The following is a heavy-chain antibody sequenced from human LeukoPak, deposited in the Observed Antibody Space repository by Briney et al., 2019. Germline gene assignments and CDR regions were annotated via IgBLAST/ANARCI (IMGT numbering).Heavy chain of an antibody. CDR1: GGSISSGDYY. D-gene: IGHD2-2*01. V-gene: IGHV4-30-4*08. CDR3: ASSKEYQLLKNDY. CDR2: IYYSGST. J-gene: IGHJ4*02. Sequence: SSETLSLTCAVSGGSISSGDYYWSWIRQPPGKGLEWIGYIYYSGSTYYNPSPKSRVTISVDTSKNQFSLKLSSVTAADTAVYYCASSKEYQLLKNDYWGQGTLVTVSS.